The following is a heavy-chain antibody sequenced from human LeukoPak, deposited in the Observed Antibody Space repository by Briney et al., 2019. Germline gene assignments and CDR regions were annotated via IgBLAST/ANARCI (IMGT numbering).Heavy chain of an antibody. Sequence: PSETLSLTCAVYGGSFSGYYWSWIRQPPGKGLEWIGEINHSGSTNYNPSLKSRVTIPVDTSKNQFSLKLSSVTAADTAVYYCARDGYSYGSDAFDIWGQGTMVTVSS. CDR3: ARDGYSYGSDAFDI. J-gene: IGHJ3*02. D-gene: IGHD5-18*01. CDR2: INHSGST. V-gene: IGHV4-34*01. CDR1: GGSFSGYY.